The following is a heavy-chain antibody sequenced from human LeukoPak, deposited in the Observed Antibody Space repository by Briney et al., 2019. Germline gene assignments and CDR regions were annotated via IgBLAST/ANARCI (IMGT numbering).Heavy chain of an antibody. J-gene: IGHJ2*01. CDR2: ISWNSGSI. V-gene: IGHV3-9*01. Sequence: GRSLRLSCAASGFTFDDYAMHWVRQAPGKGLEWVSGISWNSGSIGYADSVKGRFTISRGNAKNSLYLQMNSLRAEDTALYYCAKDTGGYQLLYFDLWGRGTLVTVSS. CDR3: AKDTGGYQLLYFDL. D-gene: IGHD2-2*01. CDR1: GFTFDDYA.